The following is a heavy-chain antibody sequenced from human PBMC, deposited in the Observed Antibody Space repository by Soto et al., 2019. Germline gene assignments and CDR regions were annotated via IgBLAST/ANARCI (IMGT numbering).Heavy chain of an antibody. J-gene: IGHJ6*02. CDR2: IIPIFGTA. CDR3: ADSSSYYYYGMDV. Sequence: SVNVSCKASGGTFSSYAISWVRQAPGQGLEWMGGIIPIFGTANYAQKFQGRVTITADESTSTAYMELSSLRSEDTAVYYCADSSSYYYYGMDVWGQGTTVTVSS. V-gene: IGHV1-69*13. CDR1: GGTFSSYA. D-gene: IGHD6-6*01.